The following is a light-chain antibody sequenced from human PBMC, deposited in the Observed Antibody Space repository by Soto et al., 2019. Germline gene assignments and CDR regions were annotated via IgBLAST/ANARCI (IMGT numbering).Light chain of an antibody. CDR2: TAS. J-gene: IGKJ5*01. CDR3: QHSKTNSLPIT. V-gene: IGKV1-12*01. CDR1: QGISTS. Sequence: DIRMTQSPSSVSASVGDRVTITCGASQGISTSLAWYQQKPGEAPKLLIYTASSLQDGVPSRLSGSGSGKDFTLTISSLQTEDFATYYCQHSKTNSLPITFGHGTRLEIK.